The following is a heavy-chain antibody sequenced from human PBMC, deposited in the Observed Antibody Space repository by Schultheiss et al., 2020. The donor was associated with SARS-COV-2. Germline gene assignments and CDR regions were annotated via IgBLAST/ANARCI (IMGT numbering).Heavy chain of an antibody. Sequence: ASVKVSCKASGYTFTSYAMHWVRQAPGQGLEWMGWISAYNGNTNYAQKLQGRVTMTTDTSTSTAYMELRSLRSDDTAVYYCAAYSSSWYGNYYYYGMDVWGQGTTVTVSS. V-gene: IGHV1-18*01. CDR1: GYTFTSYA. CDR2: ISAYNGNT. J-gene: IGHJ6*02. CDR3: AAYSSSWYGNYYYYGMDV. D-gene: IGHD6-13*01.